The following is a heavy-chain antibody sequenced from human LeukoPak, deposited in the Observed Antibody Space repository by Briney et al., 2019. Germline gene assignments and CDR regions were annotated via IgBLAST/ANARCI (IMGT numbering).Heavy chain of an antibody. CDR3: TRDSHRDSDDSFDV. J-gene: IGHJ3*01. Sequence: GGSLRLSCVASGFTFSNYDMNWVRQAPGKGLEWVSNIAGSGSTIYYADSVKGRFTISRDNANNSLYLQMDSLRAEDTAVYYCTRDSHRDSDDSFDVWGQGTLVTVSS. CDR1: GFTFSNYD. CDR2: IAGSGSTI. V-gene: IGHV3-48*03. D-gene: IGHD2-21*02.